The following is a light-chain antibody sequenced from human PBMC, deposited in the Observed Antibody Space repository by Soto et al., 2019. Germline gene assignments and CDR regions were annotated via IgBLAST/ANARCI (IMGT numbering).Light chain of an antibody. CDR1: QSVSSSH. J-gene: IGKJ4*01. V-gene: IGKV3-15*01. Sequence: EIVLTQSPGTLSLSPGERATLSCRASQSVSSSHLAWYQQKPGQAPRLLIYAASTRATGVPGRFSGSGSGTEFTLTISSLQSEDFAVYYCQQYNHWPLTFGGGTKVDIK. CDR3: QQYNHWPLT. CDR2: AAS.